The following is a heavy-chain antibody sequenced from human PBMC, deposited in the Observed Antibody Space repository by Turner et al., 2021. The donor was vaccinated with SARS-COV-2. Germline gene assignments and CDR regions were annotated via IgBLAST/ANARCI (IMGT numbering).Heavy chain of an antibody. D-gene: IGHD4-17*01. J-gene: IGHJ4*02. Sequence: QVQLQESGPGLVKPSQTLSLTCTVSGGSISSGDYYWSWIRQHPGKGLEWIGYIYYSGSTYYNPSLKSRVTISVDTSKNQFSLKLSSVTAADTAVYYCARDLNSGYGDYTGWGQGTLVTVSS. V-gene: IGHV4-31*03. CDR2: IYYSGST. CDR1: GGSISSGDYY. CDR3: ARDLNSGYGDYTG.